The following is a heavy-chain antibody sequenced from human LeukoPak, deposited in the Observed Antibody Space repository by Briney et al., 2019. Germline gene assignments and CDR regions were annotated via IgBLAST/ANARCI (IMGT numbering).Heavy chain of an antibody. D-gene: IGHD6-13*01. Sequence: SETLSLTCTVSGGSISSYYWSWIRQPPGKGLEWIGYIYYSGSTNYNPSLKSRVTISVDTSKNQFSLKLSSVTAADTAVYYCAXEAXIXAAXTGGLNWFDPWGQGTLVTVSS. CDR2: IYYSGST. V-gene: IGHV4-59*01. CDR3: AXEAXIXAAXTGGLNWFDP. J-gene: IGHJ5*02. CDR1: GGSISSYY.